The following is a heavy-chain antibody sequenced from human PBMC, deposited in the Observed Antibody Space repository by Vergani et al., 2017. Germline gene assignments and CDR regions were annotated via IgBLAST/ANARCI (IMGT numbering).Heavy chain of an antibody. CDR2: ISFDETNE. D-gene: IGHD2-2*02. Sequence: QVQLVESGGGVVQPGTSLRLSCVVSGFALNRHAMYWVRQAPGKGLEWVVGISFDETNEYYPDLVKGRFTISRDIAKNTLYLQVRSLRLEDTGVYHCVRDRGLCAGGMCYTEAWDYWGQGTPVTVSS. V-gene: IGHV3-30-3*01. CDR3: VRDRGLCAGGMCYTEAWDY. CDR1: GFALNRHA. J-gene: IGHJ4*02.